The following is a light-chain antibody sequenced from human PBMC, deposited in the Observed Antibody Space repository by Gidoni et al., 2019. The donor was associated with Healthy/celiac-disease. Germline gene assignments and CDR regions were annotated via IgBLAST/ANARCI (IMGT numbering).Light chain of an antibody. Sequence: DIQMTQSPSTLSASVGDRVTITCRASQSISSWLAWYQQKPGKAPNLLIYKASSLESGVPSRFSGSGSGTEFTITISSLQPDEFATYYCQQYNSYLFTFGPGTKVDIK. CDR1: QSISSW. V-gene: IGKV1-5*03. J-gene: IGKJ3*01. CDR2: KAS. CDR3: QQYNSYLFT.